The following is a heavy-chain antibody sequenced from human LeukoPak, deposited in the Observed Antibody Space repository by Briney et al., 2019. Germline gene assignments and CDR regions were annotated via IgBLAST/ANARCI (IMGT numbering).Heavy chain of an antibody. V-gene: IGHV5-10-1*01. D-gene: IGHD3-16*01. CDR1: GYSFTTYW. Sequence: GESLKISCKGSGYSFTTYWINWVRQMPGKGLEWMGRIDPSDSYIKYSPSFQGLVTISADKSISTAYLQWNSLKASDTALYFWARQGGKGKFYYHLMDVWGQGTPVPVS. J-gene: IGHJ6*02. CDR3: ARQGGKGKFYYHLMDV. CDR2: IDPSDSYI.